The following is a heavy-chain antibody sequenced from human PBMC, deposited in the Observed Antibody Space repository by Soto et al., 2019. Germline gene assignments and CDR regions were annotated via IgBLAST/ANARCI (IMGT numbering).Heavy chain of an antibody. CDR1: GFTFGDYA. D-gene: IGHD2-15*01. V-gene: IGHV3-49*03. CDR3: TRVIVVVVAAISDY. CDR2: IRSKAYGGTT. J-gene: IGHJ4*02. Sequence: GGSLRLSCTASGFTFGDYAMSWFRQAPGKGLEWVGFIRSKAYGGTTEYAASVKGRFTISRDDSKSIAYLQMNSLKTEDTAVYYCTRVIVVVVAAISDYWGQGTLVTVSS.